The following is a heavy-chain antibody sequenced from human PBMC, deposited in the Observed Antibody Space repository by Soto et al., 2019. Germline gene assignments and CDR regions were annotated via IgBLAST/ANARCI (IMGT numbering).Heavy chain of an antibody. J-gene: IGHJ4*02. D-gene: IGHD3-22*01. Sequence: QVQLVQSGAEVKKPGSSVKVSCKASGGTFTTFAVTWVRQAPGLGLEWMGGFIPLSGVSNYPQKFHGRVMITADESTSTAYMELRNLESEDTAVYYCAGGSYDKRGPLSHFDSWGQGTPLTVST. V-gene: IGHV1-69*01. CDR2: FIPLSGVS. CDR1: GGTFTTFA. CDR3: AGGSYDKRGPLSHFDS.